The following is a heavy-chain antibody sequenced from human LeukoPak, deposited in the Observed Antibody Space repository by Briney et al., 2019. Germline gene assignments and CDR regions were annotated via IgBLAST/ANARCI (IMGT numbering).Heavy chain of an antibody. J-gene: IGHJ6*02. CDR2: INHNGNVN. Sequence: GGSLRLSCAASGFTFSSYWMNWARQAPGKGLEWVASINHNGNVNYYVDSVKGRFTISRDNAKNSLYLQRTNLRAEDTAVYFCARGGGLAVWGQGATVTVSS. D-gene: IGHD3-16*01. CDR3: ARGGGLAV. V-gene: IGHV3-7*03. CDR1: GFTFSSYW.